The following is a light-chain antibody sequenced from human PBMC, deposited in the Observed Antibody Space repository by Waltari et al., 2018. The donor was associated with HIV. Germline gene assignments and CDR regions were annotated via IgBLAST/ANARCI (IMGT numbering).Light chain of an antibody. CDR2: KAS. V-gene: IGKV1-5*03. CDR3: QQYNNHWT. J-gene: IGKJ1*01. Sequence: DIQMTPSPSTLSASVGDRVTITCRASQSIISWLAWYQQKPGKAPKLLIYKASTLQSGVPSRFSGSGSATKFTLTISSLQPDDFATYYCQQYNNHWTFGQGTKVEIK. CDR1: QSIISW.